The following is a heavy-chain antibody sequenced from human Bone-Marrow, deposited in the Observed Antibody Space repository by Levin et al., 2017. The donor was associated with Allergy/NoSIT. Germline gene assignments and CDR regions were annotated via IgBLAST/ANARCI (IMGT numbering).Heavy chain of an antibody. V-gene: IGHV2-5*02. D-gene: IGHD4-17*01. CDR2: IYWDGDK. CDR1: GFSLSTSGVG. CDR3: AHRQTSGDFATYRFDF. J-gene: IGHJ3*01. Sequence: SGPTLVKPTQTLTLTCTFSGFSLSTSGVGVGWIRQPPGKALEWLALIYWDGDKRHSPSLKSRLTISKDTSKNQVVLKMTNMDPVDTAAYYCAHRQTSGDFATYRFDFWGQGTVVTVSS.